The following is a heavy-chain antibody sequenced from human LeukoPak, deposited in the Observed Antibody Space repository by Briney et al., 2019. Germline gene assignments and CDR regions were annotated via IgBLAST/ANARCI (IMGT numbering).Heavy chain of an antibody. J-gene: IGHJ4*02. CDR1: GFTFSSYA. CDR2: ISGSGGST. Sequence: PGGPLRLSCAASGFTFSSYAMSWVRQAPGKGLEWVSAISGSGGSTYYADSVKGRFTISRDNSKNTLYLQMNSLRAEDTAVYYCAKVGGYYDFWSGYYTPWFDYWGQGTLVTVSS. D-gene: IGHD3-3*01. CDR3: AKVGGYYDFWSGYYTPWFDY. V-gene: IGHV3-23*01.